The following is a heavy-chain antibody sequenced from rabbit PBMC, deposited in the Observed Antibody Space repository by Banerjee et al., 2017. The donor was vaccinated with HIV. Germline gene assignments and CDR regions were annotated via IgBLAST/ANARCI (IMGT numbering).Heavy chain of an antibody. CDR2: INAVTGKA. J-gene: IGHJ4*01. V-gene: IGHV1S45*01. CDR3: ARGSATMTMVITGYYLNL. D-gene: IGHD2-1*01. CDR1: GFSFSNKAV. Sequence: QEQLVESGGGLVQPEGSLTLTCKASGFSFSNKAVMCWVRQAPGKGLEWIACINAVTGKAVYASWAKGRFTFSKTSSTTVTLQMPSLTVADTATYFCARGSATMTMVITGYYLNLWGPGTLVTVS.